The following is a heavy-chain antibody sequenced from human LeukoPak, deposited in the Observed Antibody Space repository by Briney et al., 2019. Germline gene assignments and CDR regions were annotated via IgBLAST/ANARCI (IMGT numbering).Heavy chain of an antibody. J-gene: IGHJ4*02. CDR3: ARTLDGVAAAGLDY. D-gene: IGHD6-13*01. V-gene: IGHV3-30*03. CDR2: ISYDGSYK. Sequence: PGGSLRLSCAASGFTFSNYGMHWVRQAPGTGLEWVTVISYDGSYKYYADSVKGRFTISRDNSKNTLYLQMNSLRAEDTAVYYCARTLDGVAAAGLDYWGQGTLVTVSS. CDR1: GFTFSNYG.